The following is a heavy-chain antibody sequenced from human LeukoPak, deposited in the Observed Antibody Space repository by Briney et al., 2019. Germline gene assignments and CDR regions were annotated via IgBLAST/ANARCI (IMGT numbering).Heavy chain of an antibody. V-gene: IGHV3-21*01. J-gene: IGHJ4*02. CDR1: GFTFSDYY. CDR2: ISGNSIYI. Sequence: PGGSLRLSCAASGFTFSDYYMNWVRQAPGKGLEWVSSISGNSIYIYYADSVKGRFTISRDNAKNSLYLQMSSLRVADTAVYYCASFETVAAYPFDYWGQGTLVTVSS. CDR3: ASFETVAAYPFDY. D-gene: IGHD6-19*01.